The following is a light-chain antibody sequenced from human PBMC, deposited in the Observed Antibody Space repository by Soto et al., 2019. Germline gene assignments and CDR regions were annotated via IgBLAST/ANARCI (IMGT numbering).Light chain of an antibody. CDR2: RDH. Sequence: QSVLTQPHSAYGTPGQRVTISCSGSAYSIGRNTVNWYQQVPGTAPRLLIHRDHQRPSGVPDRFSGSKSGTSASLAISGLQAEDEAEYYCAAWDDSLNGYVVFVGGTKLAVL. CDR1: AYSIGRNT. J-gene: IGLJ2*01. CDR3: AAWDDSLNGYVV. V-gene: IGLV1-44*01.